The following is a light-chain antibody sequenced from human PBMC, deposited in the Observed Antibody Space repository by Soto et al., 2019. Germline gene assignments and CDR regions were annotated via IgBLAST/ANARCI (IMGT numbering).Light chain of an antibody. V-gene: IGLV1-51*02. Sequence: QSVLTQPPSVSAAPGQKVTISCSGSSYNIGNNYVSWYQQLPGTAPKLLIYENNKRPSGIPDRFSGSKSGTSATLGITGLQTGDEADYYCGTWDSSLGAWQVFGGGTKLTVL. J-gene: IGLJ2*01. CDR1: SYNIGNNY. CDR3: GTWDSSLGAWQV. CDR2: ENN.